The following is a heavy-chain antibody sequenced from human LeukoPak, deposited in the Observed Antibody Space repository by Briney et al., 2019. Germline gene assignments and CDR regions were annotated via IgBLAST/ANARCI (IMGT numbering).Heavy chain of an antibody. J-gene: IGHJ4*02. V-gene: IGHV3-7*03. CDR1: GFTFSSHW. CDR3: AKDGGTVSVPADY. CDR2: IKTDGSEK. Sequence: QPGGSLRLSCEASGFTFSSHWMSWVRQAPGKGLEWVANIKTDGSEKYYVDSVKGRFTISRDNAKNSLYLQMNSLRAEDTAVYYCAKDGGTVSVPADYWGQGTLVTVSS. D-gene: IGHD4-11*01.